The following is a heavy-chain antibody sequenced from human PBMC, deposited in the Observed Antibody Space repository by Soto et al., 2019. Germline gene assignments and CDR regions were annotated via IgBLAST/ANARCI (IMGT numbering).Heavy chain of an antibody. V-gene: IGHV1-18*04. CDR1: GFIFNNYA. Sequence: GASVKVSCKAVGFIFNNYAISWVRQAPGQGLEWMGWISANSGNTNYAQKLQGRVTMTTDTSTSTAYMELRSLRSDDTAVYCCATAGNYDSSGRDFWGQGTLVTVSS. J-gene: IGHJ4*02. CDR3: ATAGNYDSSGRDF. D-gene: IGHD3-22*01. CDR2: ISANSGNT.